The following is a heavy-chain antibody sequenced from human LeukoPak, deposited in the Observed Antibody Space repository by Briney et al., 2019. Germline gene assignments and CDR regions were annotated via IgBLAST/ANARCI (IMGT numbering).Heavy chain of an antibody. J-gene: IGHJ4*02. D-gene: IGHD2-15*01. CDR2: INPSTGVT. Sequence: GASVKVSCKASKYTFTNYYIHWVRQAPGQGFEWMGWINPSTGVTSYAQKFQGRVTMTRDTSISTACMDLSRLRSDDTAIYFCATDTPPYCNGGSCYFDWGQGTLVTVSS. CDR1: KYTFTNYY. CDR3: ATDTPPYCNGGSCYFD. V-gene: IGHV1-2*02.